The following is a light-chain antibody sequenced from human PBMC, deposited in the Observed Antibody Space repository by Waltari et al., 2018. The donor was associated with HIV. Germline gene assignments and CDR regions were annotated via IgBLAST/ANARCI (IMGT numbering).Light chain of an antibody. CDR1: QSINSN. CDR2: GAS. CDR3: QQYNNWPPDT. Sequence: EIVMTQSPATLSVSPGERATLSCRASQSINSNLAWYQQKPGQAPRLLIYGASTRATGIPARFSGSGSGTDFTLTINSLQSEDFAVYYCQQYNNWPPDTFGQGTNLEIK. J-gene: IGKJ2*01. V-gene: IGKV3-15*01.